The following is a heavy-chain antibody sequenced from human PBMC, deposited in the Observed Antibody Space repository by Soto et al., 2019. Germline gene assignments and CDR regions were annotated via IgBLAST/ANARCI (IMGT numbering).Heavy chain of an antibody. CDR1: GFPFSDYY. V-gene: IGHV3-23*01. Sequence: PGGSLRLSCAASGFPFSDYYMSWIRQAPGKGLEWVSTITSSGGTTYYADSVQGRFTISRDNSKNTLYLQMNSLRAEDTAVYYCAGRYCTNGVCYTNYYYYIDVWGKGTTVTVSS. J-gene: IGHJ6*03. CDR2: ITSSGGTT. D-gene: IGHD2-8*01. CDR3: AGRYCTNGVCYTNYYYYIDV.